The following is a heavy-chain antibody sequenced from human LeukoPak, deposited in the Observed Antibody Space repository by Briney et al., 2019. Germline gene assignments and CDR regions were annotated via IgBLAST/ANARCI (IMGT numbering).Heavy chain of an antibody. CDR1: GYIFTSYY. D-gene: IGHD2-15*01. Sequence: ASVKVSCKASGYIFTSYYMHWVRQAPGQGLEWMGLINPNSGGTNYAQKFQGRVTMTRDTSISTAYMELSRLRSDDTAVYYCALIVVVATNPYNWFDPWGHGTLVTVSS. CDR2: INPNSGGT. V-gene: IGHV1-2*02. CDR3: ALIVVVATNPYNWFDP. J-gene: IGHJ5*02.